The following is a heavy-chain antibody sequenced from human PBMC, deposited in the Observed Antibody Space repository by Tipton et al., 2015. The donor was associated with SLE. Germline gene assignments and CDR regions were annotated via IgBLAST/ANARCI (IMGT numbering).Heavy chain of an antibody. V-gene: IGHV4-59*11. Sequence: TLSLTCTVSGDSISSHYWNWIRQPPGKGLEWIGYVYYSGTTSYNPSLNSRVTISVDTSKNQFSLKLTSVTAADTAVYYCARGFSSGYSHWYFDLWGRGPLVTVSS. D-gene: IGHD3-22*01. J-gene: IGHJ2*01. CDR1: GDSISSHY. CDR2: VYYSGTT. CDR3: ARGFSSGYSHWYFDL.